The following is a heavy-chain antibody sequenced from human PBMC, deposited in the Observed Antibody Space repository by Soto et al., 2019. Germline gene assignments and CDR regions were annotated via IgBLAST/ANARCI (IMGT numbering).Heavy chain of an antibody. V-gene: IGHV4-31*03. CDR1: GGSISSGGYY. J-gene: IGHJ6*03. Sequence: KTSETLSLTCTVSGGSISSGGYYWSWIRQHPGKGLEWIGYIYYSGSTYYNPSLKSRVTISVDTSKNQFSLKLSSVTAADTAVYYCARDRRITIFETVQNSENYYYMDVWGKGTTVTVSS. CDR2: IYYSGST. CDR3: ARDRRITIFETVQNSENYYYMDV. D-gene: IGHD3-3*01.